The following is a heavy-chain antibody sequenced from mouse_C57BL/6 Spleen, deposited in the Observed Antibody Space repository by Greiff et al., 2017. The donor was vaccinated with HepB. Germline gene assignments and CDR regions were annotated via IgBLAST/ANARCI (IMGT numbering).Heavy chain of an antibody. D-gene: IGHD2-12*01. J-gene: IGHJ3*01. Sequence: VQLKESGAELVRPGASVKLSCTASGFNIKDDYMHWVKQRPEQGLEWIGWIDPENGDTEYASKFQGKATITADTSSNTAYLQLSSLTSEDTAVYYCTTLYYYSRFAYWGQGTLVTVSA. CDR3: TTLYYYSRFAY. CDR1: GFNIKDDY. V-gene: IGHV14-4*01. CDR2: IDPENGDT.